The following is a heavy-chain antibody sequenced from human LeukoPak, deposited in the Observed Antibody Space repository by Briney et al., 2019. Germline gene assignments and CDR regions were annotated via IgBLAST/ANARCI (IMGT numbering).Heavy chain of an antibody. V-gene: IGHV3-53*01. CDR1: GFTVSSNY. CDR2: IYSGGST. D-gene: IGHD6-13*01. J-gene: IGHJ6*03. Sequence: PGGSLTLSCAASGFTVSSNYMSWVRQAPGKGLEWVSVIYSGGSTYYEDSVKGRFTISRDNSKNTLYLPMNGLSVEDTAVSYCAGFGLGIAAASTVRVGDYYYYYCMDVWGKGTTVTVSS. CDR3: AGFGLGIAAASTVRVGDYYYYYCMDV.